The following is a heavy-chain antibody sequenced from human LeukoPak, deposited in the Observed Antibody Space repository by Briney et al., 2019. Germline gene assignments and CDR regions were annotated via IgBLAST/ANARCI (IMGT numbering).Heavy chain of an antibody. D-gene: IGHD1-26*01. Sequence: GGSLRLSCAASGFSLNTYGMNWVRQAPGKGLEWVSYISGSSVSIYYADSVKGRFTISRDNAKNSLYLQMNSLRDEDTAVYYCARSGSGSFPFDYWGQGTLVTVSS. CDR2: ISGSSVSI. V-gene: IGHV3-48*02. CDR3: ARSGSGSFPFDY. CDR1: GFSLNTYG. J-gene: IGHJ4*02.